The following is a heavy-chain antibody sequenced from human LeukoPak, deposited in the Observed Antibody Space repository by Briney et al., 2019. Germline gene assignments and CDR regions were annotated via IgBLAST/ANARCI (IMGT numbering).Heavy chain of an antibody. CDR3: ARHEALVPADHYMDV. J-gene: IGHJ6*03. CDR1: GYTFTRYA. Sequence: ASVKVSCKASGYTFTRYAMHWVRQAPGQGLEWMGWINTNTGNPTYAQGFTGRFVFPLDTSVSTAYVQVSSLKAEDTAVYYCARHEALVPADHYMDVGSKGTTLTVSS. V-gene: IGHV7-4-1*02. D-gene: IGHD2-2*01. CDR2: INTNTGNP.